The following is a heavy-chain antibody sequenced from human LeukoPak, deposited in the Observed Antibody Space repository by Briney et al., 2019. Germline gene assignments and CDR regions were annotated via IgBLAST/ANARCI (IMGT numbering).Heavy chain of an antibody. CDR1: GDSINSYY. D-gene: IGHD2-21*02. V-gene: IGHV4-59*08. CDR2: IYYSGST. Sequence: SETLSLTCTVSGDSINSYYWSWIRQPPGGGLEWIGYIYYSGSTNYNPSLKSRVTISIDTSKNHFSLKLSSVTAADTAMYYCARAACGGDCYSAFDYWGQGTLVTVSS. J-gene: IGHJ4*02. CDR3: ARAACGGDCYSAFDY.